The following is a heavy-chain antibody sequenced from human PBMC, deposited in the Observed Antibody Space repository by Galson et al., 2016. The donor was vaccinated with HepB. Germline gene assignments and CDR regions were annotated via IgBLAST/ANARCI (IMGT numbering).Heavy chain of an antibody. D-gene: IGHD6-19*01. V-gene: IGHV1-69*04. CDR3: ARDAVAFAGTLHFYFYGLDV. Sequence: SVKVSCKASGGTFSSYAFSWVRQAPGQGLEWMGRSVPILGMANYAQKFQGTVKITADKSTSTVYMELSSLRSEDTVMYYCARDAVAFAGTLHFYFYGLDVWGQGTTVTVSS. CDR1: GGTFSSYA. CDR2: SVPILGMA. J-gene: IGHJ6*02.